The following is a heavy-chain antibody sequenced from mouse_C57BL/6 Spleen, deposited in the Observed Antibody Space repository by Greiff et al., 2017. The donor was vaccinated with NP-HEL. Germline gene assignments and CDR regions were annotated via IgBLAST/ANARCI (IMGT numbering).Heavy chain of an antibody. J-gene: IGHJ3*01. V-gene: IGHV1-81*01. CDR3: ARGDPAWFAY. D-gene: IGHD3-3*01. CDR1: GYTFTSYG. Sequence: VQLQQSGAELARPGASVKLSCKASGYTFTSYGISWVKQRTGQGLEWIGEIYPRGGNTYYNEKFKGKATLTADKSSSTAYMELRSLTSEDSAVYFCARGDPAWFAYWGQGTLVTVSA. CDR2: IYPRGGNT.